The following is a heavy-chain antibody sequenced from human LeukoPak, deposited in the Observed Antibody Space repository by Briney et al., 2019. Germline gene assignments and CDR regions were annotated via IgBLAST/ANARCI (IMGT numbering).Heavy chain of an antibody. CDR3: ARGVYSSSWGWFDP. V-gene: IGHV4-34*01. CDR1: GGSFSGYY. CDR2: INHSGST. Sequence: PSETLSLTCAVYGGSFSGYYWSWIPQPPGKGLEWIGEINHSGSTNYNPSLKSPVTISVDTYKNQFSLTLSSVTAADTAVYYCARGVYSSSWGWFDPWGQGTLVTVSS. D-gene: IGHD6-13*01. J-gene: IGHJ5*02.